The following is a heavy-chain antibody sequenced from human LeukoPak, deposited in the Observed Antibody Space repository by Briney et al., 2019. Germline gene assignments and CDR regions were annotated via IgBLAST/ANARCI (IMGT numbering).Heavy chain of an antibody. CDR1: GFTFNRYA. J-gene: IGHJ4*02. CDR2: INGRGAGT. Sequence: GGSLRLSCVATGFTFNRYAMSWVRQAPGKGLEWVSAINGRGAGTHYADSVKGRFTISRDNSNNTLYLQMNSLRADDTAIYYCAQGDGTYYDFWSGSFVDYWGQGTLVTVSS. V-gene: IGHV3-23*01. D-gene: IGHD3-3*01. CDR3: AQGDGTYYDFWSGSFVDY.